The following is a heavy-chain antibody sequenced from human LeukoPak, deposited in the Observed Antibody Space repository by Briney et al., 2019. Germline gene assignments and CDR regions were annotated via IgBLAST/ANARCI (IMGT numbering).Heavy chain of an antibody. CDR3: ASLDTAMVLIY. CDR1: GGSISSYY. D-gene: IGHD5-18*01. J-gene: IGHJ4*02. Sequence: SETLSLTCTVPGGSISSYYWSWIRQPPGKGLEWIGYIYYSGSTNYNPSLKSRVTISVDTSKNQFSLKLSSVTAADTAVYYCASLDTAMVLIYWGQGTLVTVSS. V-gene: IGHV4-59*01. CDR2: IYYSGST.